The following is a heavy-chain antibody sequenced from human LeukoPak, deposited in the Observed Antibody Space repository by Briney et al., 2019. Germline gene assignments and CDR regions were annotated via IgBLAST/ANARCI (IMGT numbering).Heavy chain of an antibody. D-gene: IGHD2-15*01. J-gene: IGHJ4*02. CDR1: GYTFTSYG. Sequence: GASVKVSCKASGYTFTSYGISWVRQAPGQGLEWMGWISAYNGNTNYSQKLQGRVTMTTDTSTSTAYMVLRSLRSDDTAVYYCARGPPVYGGSCYGYWGQGTLVTVSS. CDR2: ISAYNGNT. CDR3: ARGPPVYGGSCYGY. V-gene: IGHV1-18*01.